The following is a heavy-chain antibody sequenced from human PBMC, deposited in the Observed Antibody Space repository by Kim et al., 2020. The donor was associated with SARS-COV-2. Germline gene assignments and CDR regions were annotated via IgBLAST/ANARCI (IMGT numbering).Heavy chain of an antibody. D-gene: IGHD6-19*01. J-gene: IGHJ2*01. V-gene: IGHV3-13*01. CDR2: VGTIADT. Sequence: GGSLRLSCEASGINFANYDIHWVRQVTGEGLEWVATVGTIADTFYPDSARGRFTISRDNAKKTVYLQMDSLRVGDTAVYYCAGRCSDWGSWYFDLWGRGTLVTVSS. CDR1: GINFANYD. CDR3: AGRCSDWGSWYFDL.